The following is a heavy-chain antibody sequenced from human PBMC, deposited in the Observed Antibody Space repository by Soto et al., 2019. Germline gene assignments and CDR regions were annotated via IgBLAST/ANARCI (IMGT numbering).Heavy chain of an antibody. V-gene: IGHV3-23*01. J-gene: IGHJ4*02. Sequence: GALRLSCAASGFSLGSSGMSWVRQAPGKGLEWVSSISGSGSNTFYADSVKGRFTISRDNSKNTLLLQMNSLGAEDTAVYYCAKDSNKYSSSLRGRYFDYWGQGIGVTVSS. CDR3: AKDSNKYSSSLRGRYFDY. CDR2: ISGSGSNT. D-gene: IGHD4-4*01. CDR1: GFSLGSSG.